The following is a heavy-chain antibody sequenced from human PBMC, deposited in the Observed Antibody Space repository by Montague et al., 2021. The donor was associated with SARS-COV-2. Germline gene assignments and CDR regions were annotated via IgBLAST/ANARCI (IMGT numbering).Heavy chain of an antibody. D-gene: IGHD3-10*01. J-gene: IGHJ6*02. V-gene: IGHV3-66*02. CDR2: MFRGGAK. CDR3: AREAGGDRGVLGPLLYHGMDV. CDR1: GLTVTTNY. Sequence: SLRLSCAAAGLTVTTNYMSWVSQAPGKRLEWVSLMFRGGAKYCADSVKGRFSISRDESKNTLYLEMNSLRDEDTAVYYCAREAGGDRGVLGPLLYHGMDVWGQGTTVIVSS.